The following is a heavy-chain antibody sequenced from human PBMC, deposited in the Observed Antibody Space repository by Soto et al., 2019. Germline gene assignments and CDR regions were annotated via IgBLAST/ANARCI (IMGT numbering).Heavy chain of an antibody. D-gene: IGHD4-17*01. CDR2: LIPIFGTA. V-gene: IGHV1-69*01. CDR1: GGTFSSYA. Sequence: QVQLVQSGAEVKKPGSSVKVSCKASGGTFSSYAISWVRQAPGQGLEWMGGLIPIFGTANYAQKFQGRVTITADESTSTAYMELSSLRSEDTAVYYCARATLYGDSTDYYYGMDVWGQGTTVTVSS. J-gene: IGHJ6*02. CDR3: ARATLYGDSTDYYYGMDV.